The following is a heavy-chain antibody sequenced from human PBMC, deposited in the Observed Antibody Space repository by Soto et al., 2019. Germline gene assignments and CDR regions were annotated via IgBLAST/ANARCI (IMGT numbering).Heavy chain of an antibody. D-gene: IGHD6-13*01. CDR1: GYTLTELS. Sequence: ASVKVSCKVSGYTLTELSIHWVRQAPGKGLEWMGGFDPEDGETIYAQKFQGRVTMTEDTSTDTAYMELSSLRSEDTAVYYCATGPHRYSSSWYQGFDPWGQGTLVTVSS. V-gene: IGHV1-24*01. CDR2: FDPEDGET. CDR3: ATGPHRYSSSWYQGFDP. J-gene: IGHJ5*02.